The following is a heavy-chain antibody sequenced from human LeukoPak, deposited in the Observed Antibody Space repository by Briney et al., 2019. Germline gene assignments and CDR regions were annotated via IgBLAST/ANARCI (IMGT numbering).Heavy chain of an antibody. CDR3: ARGAQYYDFWSGYWAGHFDY. V-gene: IGHV1-18*01. J-gene: IGHJ4*02. CDR2: ISAYNGNT. D-gene: IGHD3-3*01. CDR1: GYTFTSYG. Sequence: ASVKVSCKASGYTFTSYGISWVRQAPGQGLEWMGWISAYNGNTNYAQKLQGRVTMTTDTSTSTAYMELRSLRSDDTAVYYCARGAQYYDFWSGYWAGHFDYWGQGTLVTVSS.